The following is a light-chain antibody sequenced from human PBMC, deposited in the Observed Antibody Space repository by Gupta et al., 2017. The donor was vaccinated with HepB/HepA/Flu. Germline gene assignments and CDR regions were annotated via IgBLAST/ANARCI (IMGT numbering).Light chain of an antibody. V-gene: IGKV1-5*03. CDR1: QSISSW. J-gene: IGKJ4*02. Sequence: DIQITPSPSTLSAYVGDRVTITCRASQSISSWLAWYQQKPGKAPKLLIYKASSLESGVPSRFSGSGSGTEFTLTISSLQPDDFATYYCQQYNSYPLTFGGGTKVEIK. CDR3: QQYNSYPLT. CDR2: KAS.